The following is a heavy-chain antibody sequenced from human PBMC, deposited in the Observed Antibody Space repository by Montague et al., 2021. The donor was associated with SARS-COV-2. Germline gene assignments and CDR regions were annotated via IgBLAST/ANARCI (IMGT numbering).Heavy chain of an antibody. CDR2: ISDSGST. D-gene: IGHD2-15*01. V-gene: IGHV4-59*08. Sequence: ETLSLTCTVSGGSISSFYWSWFRQPPGKGLEWIGYISDSGSTNYNPSLTSRVTMSVGTSKNQFSLKVNSVTAADTAVYYCARHYSATLPAVYWGQGTLVTVSS. CDR3: ARHYSATLPAVY. J-gene: IGHJ4*02. CDR1: GGSISSFY.